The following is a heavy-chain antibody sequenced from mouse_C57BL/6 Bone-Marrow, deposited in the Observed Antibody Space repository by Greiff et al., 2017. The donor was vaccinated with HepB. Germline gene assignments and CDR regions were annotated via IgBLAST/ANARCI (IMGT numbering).Heavy chain of an antibody. D-gene: IGHD1-1*01. J-gene: IGHJ2*01. CDR2: IYPGSGST. V-gene: IGHV1-55*01. CDR1: GYTFTSYW. CDR3: AKEGEFITTVDAPFDY. Sequence: VQLQQPGAELVKPGASVKMSCKASGYTFTSYWITWVKQRPGQGLEWIGDIYPGSGSTNYNEKFKSKATLTVDTSSSTAYMQLSSLTSEDSAVYYCAKEGEFITTVDAPFDYWGQGTTLTVSS.